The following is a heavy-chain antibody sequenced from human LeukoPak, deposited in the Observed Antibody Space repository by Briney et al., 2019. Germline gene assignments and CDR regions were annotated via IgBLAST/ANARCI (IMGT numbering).Heavy chain of an antibody. CDR1: GFTFSSYW. Sequence: AGGSLRLSCAASGFTFSSYWMHWVRQAPGKGLVWVSRINSDGSSTSYADSVKGRFTISRDNAKNTLYLQMNSLRAEDTAVYYCARGFYHPNYYGMDVWGQGTTVTVSS. V-gene: IGHV3-74*01. CDR3: ARGFYHPNYYGMDV. J-gene: IGHJ6*02. CDR2: INSDGSST. D-gene: IGHD1-14*01.